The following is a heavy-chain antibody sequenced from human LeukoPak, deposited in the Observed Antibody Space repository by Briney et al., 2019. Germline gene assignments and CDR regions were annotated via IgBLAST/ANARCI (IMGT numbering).Heavy chain of an antibody. CDR1: GFTFRNHW. Sequence: GVSLRLPCAAFGFTFRNHWMHWVRQTPGKALVWVSRISSDGSSTTYADSVKGRFTISRDNAKNTLYLQMNNLRAEDTAMYYCARDQRVTGRPDIDYWGQGTLVIVSS. CDR3: ARDQRVTGRPDIDY. J-gene: IGHJ4*02. CDR2: ISSDGSST. V-gene: IGHV3-74*03. D-gene: IGHD6-6*01.